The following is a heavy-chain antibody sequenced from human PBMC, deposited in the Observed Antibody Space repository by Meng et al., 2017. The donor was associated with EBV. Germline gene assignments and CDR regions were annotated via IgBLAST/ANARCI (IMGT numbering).Heavy chain of an antibody. Sequence: QVQLVQSGGEVKKPGASVKVSCKASGSTFTSHAMHWVRQAPGQRLEWMGWINAGNGNTKYSQKFQGRVTITRDTSASTAYMELSSLRSEDTAVYYCARRGGVADWFDPWGQGTLVTVSS. D-gene: IGHD2-15*01. V-gene: IGHV1-3*01. CDR3: ARRGGVADWFDP. J-gene: IGHJ5*02. CDR1: GSTFTSHA. CDR2: INAGNGNT.